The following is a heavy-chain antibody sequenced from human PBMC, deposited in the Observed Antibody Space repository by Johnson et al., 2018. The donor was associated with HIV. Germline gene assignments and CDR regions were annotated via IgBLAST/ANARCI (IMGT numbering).Heavy chain of an antibody. J-gene: IGHJ3*02. D-gene: IGHD5-24*01. CDR3: ARKNGRWLQDGAFDI. CDR2: IKQDGSEK. V-gene: IGHV3-7*05. Sequence: VQLVESGGGLVQPGGSLRLSCAASGFTFSSYWMSWVRQAPGKGLEWVANIKQDGSEKYYVDSVKGRFTISRDNAKNSLYLQMNSLRDEDTVVYYCARKNGRWLQDGAFDIWGQGTMVTVSS. CDR1: GFTFSSYW.